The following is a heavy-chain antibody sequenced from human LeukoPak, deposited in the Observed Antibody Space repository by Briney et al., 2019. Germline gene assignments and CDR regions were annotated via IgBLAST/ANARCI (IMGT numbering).Heavy chain of an antibody. V-gene: IGHV3-23*01. Sequence: GGSLRLSCAASGFTFSSYAMSWVRQAPGKGLEWVSAISGSGGSTYYADSVKGRFTISRDNSKNTLYLQMNSLRAEDTAVYYCAKLTQHGGNPTTDYWGQGTLVTVSS. CDR3: AKLTQHGGNPTTDY. CDR2: ISGSGGST. CDR1: GFTFSSYA. J-gene: IGHJ4*02. D-gene: IGHD4-23*01.